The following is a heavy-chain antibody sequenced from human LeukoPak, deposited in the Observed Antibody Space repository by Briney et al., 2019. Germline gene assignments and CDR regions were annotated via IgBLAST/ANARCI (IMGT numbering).Heavy chain of an antibody. J-gene: IGHJ5*02. CDR2: ISGSGGST. CDR1: GFTFSSYA. D-gene: IGHD2-2*01. CDR3: AKDLRRYCSSTSCSNWFDP. V-gene: IGHV3-23*01. Sequence: GGSLRLSCAASGFTFSSYAMSWVRQAPGKGLEWVSAISGSGGSTYYAHSVKGRFTISRDNSKNTLYLQMNSLRAEDAAVYYCAKDLRRYCSSTSCSNWFDPWGQETLVTVSS.